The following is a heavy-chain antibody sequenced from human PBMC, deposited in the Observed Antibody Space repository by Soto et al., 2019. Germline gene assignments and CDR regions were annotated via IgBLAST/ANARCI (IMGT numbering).Heavy chain of an antibody. Sequence: QVQLQQWGAGLLKPSETLSLICAVYGGSFSDYYWSWVRQPPGKGLEWIGEINHSGSTNYNPSPKSRLTISVDTSKNQFSLKLSSVTAADTAMYYCARGRIRGVLYYYSGMDVWGQGTAVTVSS. CDR2: INHSGST. D-gene: IGHD3-10*01. J-gene: IGHJ6*02. V-gene: IGHV4-34*01. CDR3: ARGRIRGVLYYYSGMDV. CDR1: GGSFSDYY.